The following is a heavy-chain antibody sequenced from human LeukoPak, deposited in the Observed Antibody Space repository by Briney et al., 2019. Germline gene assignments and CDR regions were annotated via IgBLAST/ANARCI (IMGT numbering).Heavy chain of an antibody. J-gene: IGHJ4*02. CDR3: ARVPPESTHSDY. V-gene: IGHV1-8*01. D-gene: IGHD2-2*01. Sequence: ASVKVSCKASGYSFTSYDVNWVRQAAGQGLEWIGWMRPNNGNSGFAQKFQGRVTMTRSTSITTAYVELSSLTSEDTAVYYCARVPPESTHSDYWGQETLVTVSS. CDR2: MRPNNGNS. CDR1: GYSFTSYD.